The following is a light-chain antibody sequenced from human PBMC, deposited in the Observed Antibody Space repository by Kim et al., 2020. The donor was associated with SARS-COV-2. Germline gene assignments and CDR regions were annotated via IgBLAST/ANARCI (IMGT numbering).Light chain of an antibody. CDR1: SSHSYS. Sequence: SPGGSRATPSSGSKSSHSYSLAWYQQRPGQAPRLLIYAASIRATGIPARFSGGGSGTEFTLTISSLQSEDIAVYYCQQYSKSPRTFGGGTKVDIK. CDR2: AAS. V-gene: IGKV3D-15*01. CDR3: QQYSKSPRT. J-gene: IGKJ4*01.